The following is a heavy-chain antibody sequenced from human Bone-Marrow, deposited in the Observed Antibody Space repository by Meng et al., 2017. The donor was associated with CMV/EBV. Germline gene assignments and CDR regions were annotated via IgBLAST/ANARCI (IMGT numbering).Heavy chain of an antibody. Sequence: ASVKVSCKASGYVFTGYYMHWVRQAPGQGLEWMGIINPSGGSTNYAQKFQERVTITRDMSTSTAYMELSSLRSEDTDVYYCAAGLSSGYYNPVWGQGTLVTVSS. D-gene: IGHD3-3*01. CDR2: INPSGGST. V-gene: IGHV1-46*01. CDR1: GYVFTGYY. CDR3: AAGLSSGYYNPV. J-gene: IGHJ4*02.